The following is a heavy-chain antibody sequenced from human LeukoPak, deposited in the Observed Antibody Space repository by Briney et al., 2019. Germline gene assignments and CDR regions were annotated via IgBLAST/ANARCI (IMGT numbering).Heavy chain of an antibody. Sequence: SETLSLTCAVYGGSFSGYYWSWIRQPPGKGLEWIGEINHSGSTNYNPSLKSRVTISVDTSKNQFSLKLSSVTAADTAVYYCARGTAVSAHYFDYWGQGTLVTVSS. CDR1: GGSFSGYY. J-gene: IGHJ4*02. D-gene: IGHD6-19*01. CDR2: INHSGST. CDR3: ARGTAVSAHYFDY. V-gene: IGHV4-34*01.